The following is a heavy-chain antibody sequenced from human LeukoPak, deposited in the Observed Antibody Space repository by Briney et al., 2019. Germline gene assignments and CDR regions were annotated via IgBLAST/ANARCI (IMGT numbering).Heavy chain of an antibody. Sequence: GGSLRLSCVASGFTFSRYWMTWVRQAPGKGLEWVANIRQDGSQEYYVDSAKGRFTISKDNAKNSLYLQMNSLRVDDMAVYYCARDAGIGFDSWGQGTVVIVSS. CDR3: ARDAGIGFDS. J-gene: IGHJ4*02. V-gene: IGHV3-7*01. D-gene: IGHD1-26*01. CDR2: IRQDGSQE. CDR1: GFTFSRYW.